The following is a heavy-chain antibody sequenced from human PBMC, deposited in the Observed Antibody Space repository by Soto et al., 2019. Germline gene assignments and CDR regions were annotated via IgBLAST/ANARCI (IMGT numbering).Heavy chain of an antibody. Sequence: EVQLVESGGDLVQPGGSLRLSCAASGFTFSHYWMTWVRQAPGKGLEWVANIKKDGSQKNYVDSVKGRFTVSRDNAKNSLYLQMNSLRAEDTAMYYCARSGSEVDYWGQGTLVLVSS. V-gene: IGHV3-7*01. CDR2: IKKDGSQK. J-gene: IGHJ4*02. CDR1: GFTFSHYW. CDR3: ARSGSEVDY. D-gene: IGHD3-10*01.